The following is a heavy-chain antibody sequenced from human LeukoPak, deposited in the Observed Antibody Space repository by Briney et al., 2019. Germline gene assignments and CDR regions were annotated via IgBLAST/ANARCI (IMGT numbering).Heavy chain of an antibody. D-gene: IGHD3-10*01. Sequence: ASVKVSCKASGYTFTSYYMHWVRQAPGQGLEWMGIINPSGGSTSYAQKFQGRVAMTRDTYTSTVYMELSILRSEDTAVYYCARVGGPGYGSGSRAFDYWGQGTLVTVSS. CDR2: INPSGGST. V-gene: IGHV1-46*01. CDR3: ARVGGPGYGSGSRAFDY. CDR1: GYTFTSYY. J-gene: IGHJ4*02.